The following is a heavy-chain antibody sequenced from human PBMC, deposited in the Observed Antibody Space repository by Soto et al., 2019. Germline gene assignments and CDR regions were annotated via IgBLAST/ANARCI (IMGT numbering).Heavy chain of an antibody. D-gene: IGHD3-3*02. Sequence: QLQLQESGPGLVKPSETLSLTCTVSAGSISSSSYYWGWIRQPPGKGLEWIGSIYYSGSTYYNPSLKSRVTLSVEPSKNPFSPKLSSVTAAATAVYYCASPKIAFYNWFDPWRQGTLVTVSS. J-gene: IGHJ5*02. CDR3: ASPKIAFYNWFDP. CDR1: AGSISSSSYY. V-gene: IGHV4-39*01. CDR2: IYYSGST.